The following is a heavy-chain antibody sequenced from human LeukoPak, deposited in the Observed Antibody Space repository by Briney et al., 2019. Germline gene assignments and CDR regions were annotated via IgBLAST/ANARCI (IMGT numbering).Heavy chain of an antibody. CDR2: ISANNGNT. V-gene: IGHV1-18*01. CDR3: AGTGPTYYYYYGMDV. CDR1: GYTFSSYG. Sequence: ASVKVSCKASGYTFSSYGISWVRQAPGQGLEWMGWISANNGNTNYAQKFQGRVTMTTDTPTSTAYMELRSLRSDDTAVYYCAGTGPTYYYYYGMDVWGQGTTVTVSS. D-gene: IGHD3/OR15-3a*01. J-gene: IGHJ6*02.